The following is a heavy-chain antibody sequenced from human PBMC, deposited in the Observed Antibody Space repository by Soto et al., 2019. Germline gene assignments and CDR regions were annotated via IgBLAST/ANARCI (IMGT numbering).Heavy chain of an antibody. CDR2: INPNSGGT. V-gene: IGHV1-2*04. J-gene: IGHJ3*02. CDR1: GYTFTGYY. CDR3: ASEAGGFIMGLIAVAGTGAFDI. D-gene: IGHD6-19*01. Sequence: GASVKVSCKASGYTFTGYYMHWVRQAPGQGLEWMGWINPNSGGTNYAQKFQGWVTMTRDTSISTAYMELSRLRSDDTAVSYCASEAGGFIMGLIAVAGTGAFDIWGQGTMVTVSS.